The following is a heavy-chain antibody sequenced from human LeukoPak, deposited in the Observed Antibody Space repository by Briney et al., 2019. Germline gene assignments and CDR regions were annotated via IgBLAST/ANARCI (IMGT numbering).Heavy chain of an antibody. CDR1: GFTFDDYA. V-gene: IGHV3-9*03. CDR2: ISWNSGSI. J-gene: IGHJ3*02. Sequence: PGRSLRLSCAASGFTFDDYAMHWVRQAPGKGLEWVSGISWNSGSIGYADSVKGRFTISRDNAKNSLYLQMSSLRAEDMALYYCAKGSYAFDIWGQGTMVTVSS. CDR3: AKGSYAFDI.